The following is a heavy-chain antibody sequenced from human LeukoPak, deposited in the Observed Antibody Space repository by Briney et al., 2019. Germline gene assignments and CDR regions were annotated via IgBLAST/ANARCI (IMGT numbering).Heavy chain of an antibody. CDR3: ARGGVVTTTPRFDP. Sequence: EWIGHIYHTGSTHYNASLKSRLTMSVDTSRNQFSLRLDSVTVAGTAVYYCARGGVVTTTPRFDPWGQGTLVIVSS. CDR2: IYHTGST. J-gene: IGHJ5*02. D-gene: IGHD1-1*01. V-gene: IGHV4-31*02.